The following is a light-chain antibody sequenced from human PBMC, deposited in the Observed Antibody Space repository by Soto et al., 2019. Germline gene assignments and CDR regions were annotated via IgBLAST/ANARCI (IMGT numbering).Light chain of an antibody. V-gene: IGLV2-14*03. J-gene: IGLJ1*01. CDR2: DVT. Sequence: QSALTQPASVSGSPGQSITISCTGTSSVVGGYDYVSWYQQHPGKAPKLIIYDVTNRPSGVSDRFSGSKSDNTASLTISGLQAEDEADYYCSSYTSINTRVFGIGTKVTVL. CDR3: SSYTSINTRV. CDR1: SSVVGGYDY.